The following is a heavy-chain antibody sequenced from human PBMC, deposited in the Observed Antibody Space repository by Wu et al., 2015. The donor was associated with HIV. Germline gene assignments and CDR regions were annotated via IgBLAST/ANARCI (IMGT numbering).Heavy chain of an antibody. CDR2: IIPSFATP. CDR1: GYTFTSYG. Sequence: QVQLVQSGAEVKKPGASVKVSCKASGYTFTSYGISWVRQAPGQGLEWMGWIIPSFATPHYAQKFQGRVTVTTDESTSTAYMELSSLTSDDTAVYYCARDFGYTSGCVYWGQGTLVTVSS. D-gene: IGHD6-19*01. V-gene: IGHV1-69*05. CDR3: ARDFGYTSGCVY. J-gene: IGHJ4*02.